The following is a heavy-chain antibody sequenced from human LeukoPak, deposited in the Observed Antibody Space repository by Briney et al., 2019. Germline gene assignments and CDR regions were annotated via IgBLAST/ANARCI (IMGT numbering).Heavy chain of an antibody. Sequence: PGGSLRLSCAASGFTFSSYSMNWVSQAPGKGLEWVSSISSRSSYIYYADSVKGRFTISRDNAKNSLYLQMNSLRAEDTAVYYCAREHSSGSISYYYYYYMDVWGKGTTVTVSS. CDR3: AREHSSGSISYYYYYYMDV. V-gene: IGHV3-21*01. CDR1: GFTFSSYS. J-gene: IGHJ6*03. CDR2: ISSRSSYI. D-gene: IGHD6-19*01.